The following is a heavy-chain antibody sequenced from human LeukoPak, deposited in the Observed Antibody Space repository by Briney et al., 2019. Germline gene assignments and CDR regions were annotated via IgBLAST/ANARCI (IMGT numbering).Heavy chain of an antibody. CDR3: AKGSLIDFDY. Sequence: PGGSLRLSYAASGFTFDTYSMNWVRQAPGKGLEWVSAISGSGGSTYYADSVKGRFTISRDNSKNTLYLQMNSLRAEDTAVYYCAKGSLIDFDYWGQGTLVTVSS. CDR2: ISGSGGST. D-gene: IGHD2-15*01. V-gene: IGHV3-23*01. CDR1: GFTFDTYS. J-gene: IGHJ4*02.